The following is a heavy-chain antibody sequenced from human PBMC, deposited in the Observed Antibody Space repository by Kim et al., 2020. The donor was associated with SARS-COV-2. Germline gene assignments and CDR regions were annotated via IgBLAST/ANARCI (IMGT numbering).Heavy chain of an antibody. D-gene: IGHD3-3*02. CDR2: NT. CDR3: ARRGINFAYDH. J-gene: IGHJ5*02. Sequence: NTNYAQKFQGRVTMTTDTSTRTAYMELRSLRSDDTAVYYCARRGINFAYDHWGQGTLVTVSS. V-gene: IGHV1-18*01.